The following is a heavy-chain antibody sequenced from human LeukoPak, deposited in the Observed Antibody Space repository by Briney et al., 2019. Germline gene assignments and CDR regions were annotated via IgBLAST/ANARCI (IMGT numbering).Heavy chain of an antibody. Sequence: PSETLSLTCTVSGGSISSYYWSWIRQPPGKGLEWIGYIYYSGSTNYNPSLKSRVTISVDTSKNQFSLKLSSVTAADTAVYYCARQPAEVYYYYMDVWGKGTTVTVSS. V-gene: IGHV4-59*01. CDR3: ARQPAEVYYYYMDV. CDR1: GGSISSYY. J-gene: IGHJ6*03. CDR2: IYYSGST.